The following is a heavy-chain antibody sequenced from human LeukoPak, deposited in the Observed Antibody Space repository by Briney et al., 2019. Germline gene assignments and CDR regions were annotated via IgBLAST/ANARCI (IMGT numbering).Heavy chain of an antibody. Sequence: SVKVSCKASGGTFSGYTISWVRQAPGQGLEWMGRIIPILGIANYAQKFQGRVTITADKSTSTAYMELSSLRSEDTAVYYCARGEGSGWYLSFDYWGQGTLVTVSS. J-gene: IGHJ4*02. CDR1: GGTFSGYT. D-gene: IGHD6-19*01. V-gene: IGHV1-69*02. CDR3: ARGEGSGWYLSFDY. CDR2: IIPILGIA.